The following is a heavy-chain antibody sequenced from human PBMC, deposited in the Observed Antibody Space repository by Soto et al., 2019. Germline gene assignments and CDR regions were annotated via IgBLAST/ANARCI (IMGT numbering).Heavy chain of an antibody. CDR1: GGTFSSYA. D-gene: IGHD3-16*02. J-gene: IGHJ5*02. CDR3: ARDLYRALNNWFDP. Sequence: SVKVSCKASGGTFSSYAISWVRQAPGQGLEWMGGIIPIFGTANYAQKFQGRVTITADESTSTAYMELSSLRSEDTAVYYCARDLYRALNNWFDPWGQGTLVTVSS. V-gene: IGHV1-69*13. CDR2: IIPIFGTA.